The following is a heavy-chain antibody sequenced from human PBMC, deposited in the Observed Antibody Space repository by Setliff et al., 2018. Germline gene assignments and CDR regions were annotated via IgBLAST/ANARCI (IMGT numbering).Heavy chain of an antibody. CDR1: GDSITRSGYY. V-gene: IGHV4-39*07. CDR3: ARYPCRLPELAIYGSFDY. J-gene: IGHJ4*02. D-gene: IGHD3-10*01. Sequence: PSETLSLTCSVSGDSITRSGYYWGWVRQSPGKRLEWIGSMYYIGSYDYNPSLKSRVTISLDTSKNHFSLKLTSVTAADTAVYYCARYPCRLPELAIYGSFDYWGQGALVTVSS. CDR2: MYYIGSY.